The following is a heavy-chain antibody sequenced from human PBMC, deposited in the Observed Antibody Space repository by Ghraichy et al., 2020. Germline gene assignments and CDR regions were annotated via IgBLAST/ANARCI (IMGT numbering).Heavy chain of an antibody. CDR1: GYTFTNDD. D-gene: IGHD3-16*01. CDR3: ARASNWLSFDS. CDR2: MNPDSGNT. V-gene: IGHV1-8*01. J-gene: IGHJ4*02. Sequence: ASVKVSCKASGYTFTNDDLNWVRQASGQGLEWMGWMNPDSGNTGYAQKFQGRFTLTRNTSISTAYMELSSLTSEDTAVYYCARASNWLSFDSWGQGTLVSVSS.